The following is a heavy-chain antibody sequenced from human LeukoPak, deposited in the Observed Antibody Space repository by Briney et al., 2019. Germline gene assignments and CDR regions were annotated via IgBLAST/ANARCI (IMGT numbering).Heavy chain of an antibody. V-gene: IGHV3-74*03. CDR1: GFTFSGYW. CDR3: VRSDWFDP. J-gene: IGHJ5*02. CDR2: IKSDGSST. Sequence: GGSLRLSCAASGFTFSGYWMHWVRQAPGKGLVWVSRIKSDGSSTTYADSVKGRFTVSRDNAKSTLYLQMNSLGAEDTAVYYCVRSDWFDPWGQGTLVTVSS.